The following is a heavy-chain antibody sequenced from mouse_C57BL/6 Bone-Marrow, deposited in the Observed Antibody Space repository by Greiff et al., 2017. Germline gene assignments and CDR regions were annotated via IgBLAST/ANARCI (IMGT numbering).Heavy chain of an antibody. CDR2: LWSGGST. CDR3: AKNHGSSDPFAY. J-gene: IGHJ3*01. V-gene: IGHV2-4*01. CDR1: GFSFTSYG. Sequence: QVQLPESGPGLVQPSQSLSITCPVSGFSFTSYGVHWVRQPPGKGLEWLGVLWSGGSTDYNAAFISRLSLSKNNSKSQVFFKMNSLQADDTAIYYCAKNHGSSDPFAYWGQGTLVTVSA. D-gene: IGHD1-1*01.